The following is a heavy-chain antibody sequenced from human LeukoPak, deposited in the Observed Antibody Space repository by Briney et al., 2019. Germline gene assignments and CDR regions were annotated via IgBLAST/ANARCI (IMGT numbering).Heavy chain of an antibody. CDR3: ARVESFSSWYDYYYYYYMDV. CDR1: GFTFSSYW. Sequence: GGSLRLSCAASGFTFSSYWMSWVRQAPGKGLEWVANIKQDGSEKYYVDSVKGRFTISRDNAKNSLYLQMNSLRAEDTAVYYCARVESFSSWYDYYYYYYMDVWGKGTTVTVSS. J-gene: IGHJ6*03. V-gene: IGHV3-7*01. D-gene: IGHD6-13*01. CDR2: IKQDGSEK.